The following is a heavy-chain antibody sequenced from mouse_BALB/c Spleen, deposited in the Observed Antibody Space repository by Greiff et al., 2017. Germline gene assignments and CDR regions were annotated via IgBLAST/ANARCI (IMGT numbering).Heavy chain of an antibody. V-gene: IGHV14-3*02. D-gene: IGHD2-12*01. CDR3: ASPLEYDDFDY. Sequence: VQLQQSGAELVKPGASVKLSCTASGFNIKDTYMHWVKQRPEQGLEWIGRIDPANGNTKYDTKFQGKATITADTSSNTAYLQLSSLTSEDTAVYYCASPLEYDDFDYWGQGTTLTVSS. CDR1: GFNIKDTY. CDR2: IDPANGNT. J-gene: IGHJ2*01.